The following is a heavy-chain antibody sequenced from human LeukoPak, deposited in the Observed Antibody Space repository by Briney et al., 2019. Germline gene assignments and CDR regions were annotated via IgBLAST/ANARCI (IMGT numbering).Heavy chain of an antibody. CDR2: INPSGGST. D-gene: IGHD3-22*01. Sequence: ASVNVSCKASVYTFSSYYMHWVRQAPGQGLEWMGIINPSGGSTTYAQKFQGRVTMTRDTSTSTVYMELSSLRSEDTAVYYWAGVGDSIGYYYWGQGTLVTVSS. CDR3: AGVGDSIGYYY. V-gene: IGHV1-46*01. J-gene: IGHJ4*02. CDR1: VYTFSSYY.